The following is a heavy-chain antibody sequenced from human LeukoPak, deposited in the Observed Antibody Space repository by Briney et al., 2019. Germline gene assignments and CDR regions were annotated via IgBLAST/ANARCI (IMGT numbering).Heavy chain of an antibody. D-gene: IGHD5-24*01. CDR3: ATSRDSYIPYY. CDR1: GFSVRNNY. V-gene: IGHV3-53*01. J-gene: IGHJ4*02. Sequence: GGCLRLSCAASGFSVRNNYMAWVSEARGRGREWVSVIYSGSSTMYADSVKGRFTISRDNSKNTLYLQLNSLRTEDTPVYLCATSRDSYIPYYWGQGTLLTVSS. CDR2: IYSGSST.